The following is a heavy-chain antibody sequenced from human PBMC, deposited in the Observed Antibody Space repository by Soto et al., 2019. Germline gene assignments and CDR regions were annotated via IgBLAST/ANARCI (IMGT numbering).Heavy chain of an antibody. Sequence: SETLSLTCAVYGGSFSCYYWIWIRQPPGKGLEWIGEINHSGSTNYNPSLKSRVTISVDTSKNQFSLKLSSVTAADTAVYYCARLAARQYYYYYGMDVWGQGTTVTVSS. CDR2: INHSGST. CDR3: ARLAARQYYYYYGMDV. V-gene: IGHV4-34*01. J-gene: IGHJ6*02. CDR1: GGSFSCYY. D-gene: IGHD6-6*01.